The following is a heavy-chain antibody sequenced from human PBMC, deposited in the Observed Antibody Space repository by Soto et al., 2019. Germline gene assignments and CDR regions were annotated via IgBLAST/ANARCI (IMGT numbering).Heavy chain of an antibody. CDR1: GFTFSGDW. V-gene: IGHV3-74*01. J-gene: IGHJ4*02. CDR2: IGHDGSRT. CDR3: VREDRVSNKGLRA. Sequence: EVQLVESGGALVQPGGSLRLSCAASGFTFSGDWMNWIRQPPGKGLVWVSCIGHDGSRTRYADSMKGRFTISRDNGKNELYLQMASLRAEDAAVYYCVREDRVSNKGLRAWGRGTLVIVSS. D-gene: IGHD2-8*01.